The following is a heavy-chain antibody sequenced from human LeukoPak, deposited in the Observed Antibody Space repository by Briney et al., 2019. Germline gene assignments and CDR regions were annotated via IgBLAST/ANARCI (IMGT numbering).Heavy chain of an antibody. D-gene: IGHD5-18*01. CDR3: ARDVSGGYSYGYYYYYMDV. CDR1: GFTFSSYS. Sequence: PGGSLRLSCAASGFTFSSYSMNWVRQAPGKGLEWVSPISSSSTYINYADSVKGRFTISRDNAKNSLYLQMNSLRAEDTAVYYCARDVSGGYSYGYYYYYMDVWGKGTTVTVSS. V-gene: IGHV3-21*01. CDR2: ISSSSTYI. J-gene: IGHJ6*03.